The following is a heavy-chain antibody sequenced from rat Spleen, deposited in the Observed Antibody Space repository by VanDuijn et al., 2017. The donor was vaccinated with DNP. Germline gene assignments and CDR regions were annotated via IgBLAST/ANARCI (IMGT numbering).Heavy chain of an antibody. J-gene: IGHJ2*01. Sequence: EVQLQESGPGIVKPSHSLSLTCSVTGSSIISNYWAWIRKFPGNKMELTGYISYSGSTNYNPSLKSRISITRETSKNHFFLQLNSATTEDTATYYCARWTRYFDSWGQGVMVTVSS. CDR2: ISYSGST. CDR3: ARWTRYFDS. CDR1: GSSIISNY. V-gene: IGHV3-1*01. D-gene: IGHD1-7*01.